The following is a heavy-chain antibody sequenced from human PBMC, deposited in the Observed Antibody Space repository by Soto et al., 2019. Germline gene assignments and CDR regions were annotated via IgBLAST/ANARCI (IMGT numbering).Heavy chain of an antibody. CDR2: IYYSGST. J-gene: IGHJ4*02. D-gene: IGHD4-17*01. CDR3: ARVGGDDFGDSGGFDY. V-gene: IGHV4-39*07. CDR1: GCSISSSSYY. Sequence: PSETLSLTCTVSGCSISSSSYYWVWIRQPPGKGLEWIGSIYYSGSTYYNPSLKSRVTISVDTSKNHFSLQLRSVTAADTAVYYCARVGGDDFGDSGGFDYWGQGTLVTVSS.